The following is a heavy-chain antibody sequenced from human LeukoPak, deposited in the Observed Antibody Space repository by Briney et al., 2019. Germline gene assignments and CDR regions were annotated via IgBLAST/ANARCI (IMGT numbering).Heavy chain of an antibody. Sequence: SETLSLTCAVYGGSFSGYFWSWIRQPPGKGLEWIVEINHSGITNYNPSLQSRVTISVDTSNNQFSLKLSSVTAADTAVYYCARVRAIGVGRRYSFDYWGQGTLVTVSS. CDR3: ARVRAIGVGRRYSFDY. CDR2: INHSGIT. CDR1: GGSFSGYF. J-gene: IGHJ4*02. D-gene: IGHD3-16*01. V-gene: IGHV4-34*01.